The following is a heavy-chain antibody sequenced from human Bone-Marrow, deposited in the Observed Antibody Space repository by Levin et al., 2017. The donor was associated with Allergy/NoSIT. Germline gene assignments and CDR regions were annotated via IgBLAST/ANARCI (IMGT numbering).Heavy chain of an antibody. CDR2: ISSSTSTI. CDR3: AAADY. CDR1: GFTFSGHG. Sequence: LSLTCAASGFTFSGHGMNWVRQAPGKGLEWVSYISSSTSTIYYADSVKGRFTISRDNAKNSLYLQMNSLRDEDTAVYYCAAADYWGQGTLVTVSS. V-gene: IGHV3-48*02. D-gene: IGHD2-15*01. J-gene: IGHJ4*02.